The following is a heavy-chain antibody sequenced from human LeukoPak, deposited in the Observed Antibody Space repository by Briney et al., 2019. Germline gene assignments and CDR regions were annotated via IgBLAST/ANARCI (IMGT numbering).Heavy chain of an antibody. V-gene: IGHV4-34*01. CDR2: INHSGST. J-gene: IGHJ4*02. D-gene: IGHD2-15*01. Sequence: PSETLSLTCAVYGGSFSGYYWSWIRQPPGKGLEWIGEINHSGSTNYNPSLKGRVTISVDTSKNQFSLKLSSVTAADTAVYYCASPGYCSGGSCRKPFDYWGQGTLVTVSS. CDR3: ASPGYCSGGSCRKPFDY. CDR1: GGSFSGYY.